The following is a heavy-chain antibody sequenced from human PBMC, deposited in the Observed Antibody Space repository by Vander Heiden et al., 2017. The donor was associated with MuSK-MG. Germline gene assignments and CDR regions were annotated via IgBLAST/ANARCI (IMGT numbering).Heavy chain of an antibody. D-gene: IGHD3-10*01. CDR1: GGSISSSSYY. CDR2: IYYSGST. V-gene: IGHV4-39*07. CDR3: ARDGLLWFGELNYYYYGMDV. Sequence: QLQLQESGPGLVKPSETLSLTCTVSGGSISSSSYYWVGYRQPPGKGLEWIGSIYYSGSTYYNPSLKSRVTISVDTSKNQFSLKLSSVTAADTAVYYCARDGLLWFGELNYYYYGMDVWGQGTTVTVSS. J-gene: IGHJ6*02.